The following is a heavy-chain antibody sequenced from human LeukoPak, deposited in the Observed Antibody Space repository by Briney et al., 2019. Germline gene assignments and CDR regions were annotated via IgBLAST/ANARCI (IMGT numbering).Heavy chain of an antibody. V-gene: IGHV4-34*01. Sequence: SETLSLTCAVYGGSFSGYYWSWIRQPPGKGLEWIGEINHSGSTNYNPSLRSRVTISVDTSKNQFSLKLSSVTAADTAVYYCAREDIPSSYDAFDIWGQGTMVTVSS. CDR2: INHSGST. CDR3: AREDIPSSYDAFDI. CDR1: GGSFSGYY. J-gene: IGHJ3*02.